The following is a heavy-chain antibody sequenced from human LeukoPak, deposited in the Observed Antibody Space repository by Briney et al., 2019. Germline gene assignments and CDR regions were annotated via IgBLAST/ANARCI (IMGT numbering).Heavy chain of an antibody. J-gene: IGHJ3*02. CDR3: TATYYYNTSGAFDI. CDR2: ISGSGGST. D-gene: IGHD3-22*01. CDR1: GFTVNSKY. V-gene: IGHV3-23*01. Sequence: PGGSLRLSCAASGFTVNSKYMAWVRQAPGKGLEWVSAISGSGGSTYYADSVKGRFTVPRDNSKNALYLQMNSLRAEDTAVYYCTATYYYNTSGAFDIWGQGTVVTVSS.